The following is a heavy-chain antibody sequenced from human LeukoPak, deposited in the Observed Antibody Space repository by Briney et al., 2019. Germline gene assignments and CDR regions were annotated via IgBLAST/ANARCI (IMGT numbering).Heavy chain of an antibody. CDR2: IYYSGRI. D-gene: IGHD6-13*01. J-gene: IGHJ6*03. CDR1: GGSISSGGYY. CDR3: ARGKAAADPDYYYYYYMDV. Sequence: SETLSLTCTVSGGSISSGGYYWSWIRQHPGKGLEWIGYIYYSGRIYNNPSLKRRVTMSADTSKNQFSLRVSSVTAADTAVYYCARGKAAADPDYYYYYYMDVWGKGTTVTVSS. V-gene: IGHV4-31*03.